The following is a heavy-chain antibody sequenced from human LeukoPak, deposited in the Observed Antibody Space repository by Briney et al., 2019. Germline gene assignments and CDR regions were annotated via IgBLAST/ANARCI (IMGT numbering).Heavy chain of an antibody. CDR1: GSSLSELS. D-gene: IGHD5-18*01. CDR2: FDVIDSET. CDR3: AAGRPYSLLDY. V-gene: IGHV1-24*01. Sequence: GPSVKVSCTVSGSSLSELSLYWVRQAPGKGLEWMGGFDVIDSETFYAQKFQGRVTMTEDSSTDTAYMELRSLTSDDTALYYCAAGRPYSLLDYWGRGTLVTVSS. J-gene: IGHJ4*02.